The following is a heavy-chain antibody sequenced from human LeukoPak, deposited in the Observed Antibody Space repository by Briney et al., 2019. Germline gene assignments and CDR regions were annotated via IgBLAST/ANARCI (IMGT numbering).Heavy chain of an antibody. CDR1: GFTFSSYA. CDR2: ISYDGSNK. V-gene: IGHV3-30*01. CDR3: FSPGGGDCSGGSCYRRWVDY. J-gene: IGHJ4*02. Sequence: GGSLGLSCAASGFTFSSYAMHWVRQAAGTGLEWVAVISYDGSNKYYADSVKGRFTISRDNSKNTLYLQMNSLRAEDTAVYYCFSPGGGDCSGGSCYRRWVDYWGQGTLVTVSS. D-gene: IGHD2-15*01.